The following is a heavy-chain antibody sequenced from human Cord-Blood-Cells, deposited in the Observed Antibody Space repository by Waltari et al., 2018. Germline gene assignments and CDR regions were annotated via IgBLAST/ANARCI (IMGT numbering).Heavy chain of an antibody. CDR2: IYHSGST. CDR1: GGSISSSNW. Sequence: QVQLQESGPGLVKPSGTLSLTCAVSGGSISSSNWLCWVRQPPGKGLEWIGEIYHSGSTNYNPSLKSRVTISVDKSKNQFSLKLSSVTAADTAVYYCARDLPFLEGYYGMDVWGQGTTVTVSS. V-gene: IGHV4-4*02. D-gene: IGHD3-3*01. CDR3: ARDLPFLEGYYGMDV. J-gene: IGHJ6*02.